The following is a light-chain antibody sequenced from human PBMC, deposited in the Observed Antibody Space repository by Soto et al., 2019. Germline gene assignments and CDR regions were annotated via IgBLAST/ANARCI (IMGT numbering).Light chain of an antibody. V-gene: IGKV1-8*01. CDR2: AAS. CDR1: QDISTY. Sequence: AIRMTQSPSSFSASTGDRVTITCRASQDISTYLAWYQQKPGKAPKLLIYAASTLQSGVPSRLSGNGYGTEFTLTIRSLQSDDFSTYYCQHYYSYPWTFGQGTKVEIK. CDR3: QHYYSYPWT. J-gene: IGKJ1*01.